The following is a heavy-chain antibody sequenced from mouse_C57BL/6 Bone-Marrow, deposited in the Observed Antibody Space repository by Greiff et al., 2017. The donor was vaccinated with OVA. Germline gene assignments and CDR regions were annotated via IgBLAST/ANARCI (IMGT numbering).Heavy chain of an antibody. CDR1: GYTFTDYY. D-gene: IGHD1-2*01. CDR3: ARRLRPYAMDY. CDR2: INPYNGGT. Sequence: EVKLQESGPVLVKPGASVKMSCKASGYTFTDYYMNWVKQSHGKSLEWIGVINPYNGGTSYNQKFKGKATLTVDKSSSTAYMELNSLTSEDSAVYYCARRLRPYAMDYWGQGTSVTVSS. V-gene: IGHV1-19*01. J-gene: IGHJ4*01.